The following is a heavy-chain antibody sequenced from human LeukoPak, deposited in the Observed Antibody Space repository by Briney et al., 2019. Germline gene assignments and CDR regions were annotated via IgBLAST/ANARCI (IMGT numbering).Heavy chain of an antibody. V-gene: IGHV1-2*02. CDR3: ARSSTRGVRSNDY. D-gene: IGHD3-10*01. Sequence: GASVKVSCKASGYTFTGYYMHWVRQAPGQGLEWMGWINPNSGGTNYAQKFQARVTMTRDTSISTAYMELSRLRSDDTAVYYCARSSTRGVRSNDYWGQGTLVTVSS. J-gene: IGHJ4*02. CDR2: INPNSGGT. CDR1: GYTFTGYY.